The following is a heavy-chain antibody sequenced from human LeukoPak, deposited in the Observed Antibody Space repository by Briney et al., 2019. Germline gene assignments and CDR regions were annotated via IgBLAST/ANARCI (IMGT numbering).Heavy chain of an antibody. D-gene: IGHD6-13*01. CDR2: IYPGYSDT. V-gene: IGHV5-51*01. CDR3: ARHVAGGSTSPGVAAAGSLDY. Sequence: GESLKISCKGSGYSFTSYWIGWVRQMPGKGLEWMGIIYPGYSDTRYSPSFQGQVTISADKSISTAYLQWSSLKASDTAMYYCARHVAGGSTSPGVAAAGSLDYWGQGTLVTVSS. J-gene: IGHJ4*02. CDR1: GYSFTSYW.